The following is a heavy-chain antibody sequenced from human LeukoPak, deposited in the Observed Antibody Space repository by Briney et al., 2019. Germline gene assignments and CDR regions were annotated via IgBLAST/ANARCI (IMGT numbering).Heavy chain of an antibody. CDR1: GFTFSDYY. D-gene: IGHD1-26*01. J-gene: IGHJ4*02. CDR3: ASRIVGTPDYFDY. CDR2: ISSSGSTI. V-gene: IGHV3-11*04. Sequence: GGSLRLSCAASGFTFSDYYMSWIRQAPGKGLEWVSYISSSGSTIYYADSVKGRFTISRDNAKNSLYLQLNSLRVEDTAVYYCASRIVGTPDYFDYWGQGTLVTVSS.